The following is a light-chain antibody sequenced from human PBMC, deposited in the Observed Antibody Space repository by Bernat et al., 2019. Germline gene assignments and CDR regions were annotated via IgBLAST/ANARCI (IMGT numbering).Light chain of an antibody. V-gene: IGKV1-5*03. CDR1: QSISSQ. J-gene: IGKJ1*01. Sequence: DIRMTQSPSTLSASVGDRVTITCRASQSISSQLAWYQQKPGKAPKPLIDKASSLESWVPSRFSGSGSGTEFTLTISSLQPDDFATYYCQQYRSYWTFGKGTKVEIK. CDR2: KAS. CDR3: QQYRSYWT.